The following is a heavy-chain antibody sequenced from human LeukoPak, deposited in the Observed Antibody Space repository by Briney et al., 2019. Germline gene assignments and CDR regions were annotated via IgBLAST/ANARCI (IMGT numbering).Heavy chain of an antibody. V-gene: IGHV3-30*18. J-gene: IGHJ4*02. CDR1: GFTFSRYG. CDR3: AKDRDILTGYLDY. CDR2: ISYDGSNK. Sequence: GGSLRLSCAASGFTFSRYGMHWVRQAPGKGLEWVAVISYDGSNKYYVDSVKGRFTISKDNSKHTLYLQMNSLRAEDTAVYYCAKDRDILTGYLDYWGQGALVTVSS. D-gene: IGHD3-9*01.